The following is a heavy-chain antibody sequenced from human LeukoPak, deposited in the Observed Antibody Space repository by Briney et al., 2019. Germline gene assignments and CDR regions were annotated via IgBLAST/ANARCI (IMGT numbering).Heavy chain of an antibody. D-gene: IGHD3-22*01. CDR2: IYYNGIT. CDR3: ARSDYYDYRQIDF. V-gene: IGHV4-39*01. CDR1: GDSISTSNYY. Sequence: SETLSLTCTVSGDSISTSNYYWGWIRQSPGKGLEWLGSIYYNGITHYNPSLKRRVTIYADTSRNQFSLHVFSVTAADTAVFYCARSDYYDYRQIDFWGQGTLVTVSS. J-gene: IGHJ4*02.